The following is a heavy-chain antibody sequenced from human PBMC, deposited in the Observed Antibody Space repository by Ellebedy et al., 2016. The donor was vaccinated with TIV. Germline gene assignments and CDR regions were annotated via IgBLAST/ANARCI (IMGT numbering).Heavy chain of an antibody. D-gene: IGHD3-10*01. CDR3: TTGSTWFGEL. V-gene: IGHV3-15*01. Sequence: GGSLRLSCEVSGFTFSTAWMHWVRQAPGKGLEWVGRIKRKTEGGETDYAAPVQGRLTISRDDSENTLYLQMIGLRTEDTAMYYCTTGSTWFGELWGQGTLVIVSS. CDR1: GFTFSTAW. J-gene: IGHJ4*02. CDR2: IKRKTEGGET.